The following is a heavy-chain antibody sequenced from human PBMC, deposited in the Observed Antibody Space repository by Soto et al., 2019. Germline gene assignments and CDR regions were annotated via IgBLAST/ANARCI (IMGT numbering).Heavy chain of an antibody. CDR3: ARGQRGVVVAPAALPSPFDY. CDR2: IVVGSGNT. J-gene: IGHJ4*02. D-gene: IGHD2-2*01. Sequence: SVKVSCKASGFTFTSSAVQWVRQARGQRLEWIGWIVVGSGNTNYAQKFQERVTITRDMSTSTAYMELSSLRSEDTAVYYCARGQRGVVVAPAALPSPFDYWGQGTLVTFSS. CDR1: GFTFTSSA. V-gene: IGHV1-58*01.